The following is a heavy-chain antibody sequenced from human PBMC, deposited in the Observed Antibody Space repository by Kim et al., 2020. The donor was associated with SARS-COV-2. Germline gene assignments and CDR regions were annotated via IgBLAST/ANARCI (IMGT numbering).Heavy chain of an antibody. V-gene: IGHV4-39*01. CDR3: ARHIWQGAVAGTTYYFDY. Sequence: SETLSLTCTVSGGSISSSSYYWGWIRQPPGKGLEWIGSIYYSGSTYYNPSLKSRVTISVDTSKNQFSLKLSFVTAADTAVYYCARHIWQGAVAGTTYYFDYWGQGTLVTVSS. D-gene: IGHD6-19*01. CDR2: IYYSGST. CDR1: GGSISSSSYY. J-gene: IGHJ4*02.